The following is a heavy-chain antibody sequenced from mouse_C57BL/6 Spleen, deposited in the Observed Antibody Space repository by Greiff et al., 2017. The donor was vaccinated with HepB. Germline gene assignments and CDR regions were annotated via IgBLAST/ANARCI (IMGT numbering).Heavy chain of an antibody. CDR3: ASYGYDGYAMDY. D-gene: IGHD2-2*01. J-gene: IGHJ4*01. CDR2: INPGSGGT. V-gene: IGHV1-54*01. CDR1: GYAFTNYL. Sequence: VQLQQSGAELVRPGTSVKVSCKASGYAFTNYLIEWVKQRPGQGLEWIGVINPGSGGTNYNEKFKGKAKLTADKSSSTAYMQLSSLTSEDSAVYFCASYGYDGYAMDYWGQGTSVTVSS.